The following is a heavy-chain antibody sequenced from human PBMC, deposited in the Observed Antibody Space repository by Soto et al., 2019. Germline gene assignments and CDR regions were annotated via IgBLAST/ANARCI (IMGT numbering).Heavy chain of an antibody. CDR1: GGSVSSGDYY. Sequence: PSETLSLTCTVSGGSVSSGDYYWSWIRQPPGEGLELIGYIYYSGSTYYNPSLKIRVTISVDTSKNQFSLKLSSVTAADTAVYYCARFERRKYYFYYWGQGILVTVSA. CDR2: IYYSGST. J-gene: IGHJ4*02. CDR3: ARFERRKYYFYY. D-gene: IGHD3-16*01. V-gene: IGHV4-30-4*01.